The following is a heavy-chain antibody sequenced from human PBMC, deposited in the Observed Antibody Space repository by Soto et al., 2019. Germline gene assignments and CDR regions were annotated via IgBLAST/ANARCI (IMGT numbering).Heavy chain of an antibody. CDR1: GFSLSTTGVG. D-gene: IGHD2-21*01. CDR2: VYWDDDK. Sequence: QITLKESGPTLVKPTQTLTLTCTFSGFSLSTTGVGVGWIRKPPGKALEWLALVYWDDDKRYNPSLTSRLTIPKDTSKNQVVLTMTNMDPVDTATYYCVQSRCGGDCLQSYSSHSYYGLDVWGQGTTVTVSS. J-gene: IGHJ6*02. CDR3: VQSRCGGDCLQSYSSHSYYGLDV. V-gene: IGHV2-5*02.